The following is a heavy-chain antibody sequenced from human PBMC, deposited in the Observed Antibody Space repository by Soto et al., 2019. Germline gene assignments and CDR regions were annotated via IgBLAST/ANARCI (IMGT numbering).Heavy chain of an antibody. Sequence: EVQLVASGGGLVQPGGSLRLSCAASGFTFSSYWMTWVRQAPGKGLEWVAKIKEDGSEQNYVDSVKGRFTISRDNAKSSLYLQMNSLRVDDTAMYYCTRNQVKADYWGQGTLVTVSS. V-gene: IGHV3-7*01. D-gene: IGHD3-10*01. CDR1: GFTFSSYW. J-gene: IGHJ4*02. CDR3: TRNQVKADY. CDR2: IKEDGSEQ.